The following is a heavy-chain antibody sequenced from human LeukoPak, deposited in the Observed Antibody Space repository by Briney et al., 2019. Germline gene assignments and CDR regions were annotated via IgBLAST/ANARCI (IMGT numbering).Heavy chain of an antibody. D-gene: IGHD6-13*01. V-gene: IGHV3-74*01. CDR3: XXVXSSSSWYVXSYFDY. J-gene: IGHJ4*02. CDR2: INIDGSGT. Sequence: GGSLRLSCAASGFTFSNYWMHWVRQAPGKGLVWVSRINIDGSGTNYADSVKGRFTISRDNAKNTLYLQMNSLRAEDTAVYYXXXVXSSSSWYVXSYFDYXGQGTLVTVSS. CDR1: GFTFSNYW.